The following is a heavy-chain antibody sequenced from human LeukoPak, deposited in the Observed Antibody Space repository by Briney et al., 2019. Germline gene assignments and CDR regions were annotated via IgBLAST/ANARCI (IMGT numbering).Heavy chain of an antibody. D-gene: IGHD2-21*02. J-gene: IGHJ4*02. CDR2: ISTSGSTT. CDR3: AREGVTGAFFV. Sequence: GGSLRLSCAASGFTFSSYAMSWIRQAPGKGLESVSYISTSGSTTFDADSVKGRFTISRDNAKNSLYLQMNSLRVEDTAVYYCAREGVTGAFFVWGQGTLVTVSS. CDR1: GFTFSSYA. V-gene: IGHV3-11*04.